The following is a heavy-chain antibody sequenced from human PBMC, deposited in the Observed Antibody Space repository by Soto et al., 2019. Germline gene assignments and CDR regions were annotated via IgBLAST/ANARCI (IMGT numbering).Heavy chain of an antibody. V-gene: IGHV4-59*01. CDR3: ARGNSWYNY. D-gene: IGHD6-13*01. CDR2: IYYSGNT. CDR1: GGSISSYF. J-gene: IGHJ4*02. Sequence: SETLSLTCTVSGGSISSYFWSWIRQPPGKGLEWIGYIYYSGNTNYNPSLKSRVTISIDTSKNQFSLKLSSVTAADTAVYYCARGNSWYNYWGQGTLVTVSS.